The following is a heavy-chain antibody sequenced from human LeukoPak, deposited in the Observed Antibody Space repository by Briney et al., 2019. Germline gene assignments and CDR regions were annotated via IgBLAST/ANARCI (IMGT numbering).Heavy chain of an antibody. V-gene: IGHV4-34*01. CDR1: GGSFSGYY. D-gene: IGHD4-17*01. J-gene: IGHJ4*02. CDR3: ARGTMTTVTYYFDY. CDR2: INHSGST. Sequence: SETLSLTCAVYGGSFSGYYWNWIRQPPGKGLEWIGEINHSGSTNYNPSLKSRVTISVDTSKNQFSLKLSSVTAADTAVYYCARGTMTTVTYYFDYWGQGTLVTVSS.